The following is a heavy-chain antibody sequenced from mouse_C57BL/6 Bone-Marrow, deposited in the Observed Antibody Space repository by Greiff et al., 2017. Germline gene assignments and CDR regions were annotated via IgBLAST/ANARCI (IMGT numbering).Heavy chain of an antibody. V-gene: IGHV1-72*01. CDR3: ARGYYSNPWFAY. CDR2: IDPKSGGT. J-gene: IGHJ3*01. D-gene: IGHD2-5*01. Sequence: QVQLQQPGAELVKPGASVKLSCKASGYTFTSYWMHWVKLRPGRGLEWNGRIDPKSGGTKSNAPFTSKATLTVDKPSSTAYMQLSSLTSEDSAVYYCARGYYSNPWFAYWGQETLVTVSA. CDR1: GYTFTSYW.